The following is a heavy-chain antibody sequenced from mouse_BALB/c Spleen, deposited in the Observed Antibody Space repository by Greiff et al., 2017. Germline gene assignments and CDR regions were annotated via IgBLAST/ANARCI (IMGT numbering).Heavy chain of an antibody. J-gene: IGHJ3*01. Sequence: EVKLMESGGGLVKPGGSLKLSCAASGFTFSDYYMYWVRQTPEKRLEWVATISDGGSYTYYPDSVKGRFTISRDNAKNNLYLQMSSLKSEDTAMYYCARDPHGYYGGGFAYWGQGTLVTVSA. D-gene: IGHD2-3*01. CDR2: ISDGGSYT. CDR3: ARDPHGYYGGGFAY. V-gene: IGHV5-4*02. CDR1: GFTFSDYY.